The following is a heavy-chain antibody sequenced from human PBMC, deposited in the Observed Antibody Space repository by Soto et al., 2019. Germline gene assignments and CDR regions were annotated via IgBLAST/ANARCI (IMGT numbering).Heavy chain of an antibody. Sequence: ASVKGSCKASGYTFTGYYMHWVRQAPGQGLEWMGWINPNSGGTNYAQKFQGWVTMTRDTSISTAYMELSRLRSDDTAVYYCASSLGYCSSTSCDSGYYYGMDVWGQGTRSPSP. V-gene: IGHV1-2*04. D-gene: IGHD2-2*02. CDR3: ASSLGYCSSTSCDSGYYYGMDV. J-gene: IGHJ6*02. CDR1: GYTFTGYY. CDR2: INPNSGGT.